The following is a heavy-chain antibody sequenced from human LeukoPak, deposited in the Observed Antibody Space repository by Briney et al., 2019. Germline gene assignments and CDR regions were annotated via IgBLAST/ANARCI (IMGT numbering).Heavy chain of an antibody. CDR2: LYNAGST. Sequence: GGSLRLSCVASGFIVSNNYMSWVRQAPGKGLEWVSVLYNAGSTYYADSVKGRFTISRDNSKNTLYLQMYSLRAEDTAVYYCARDRDNYDFWSGPIDYWGQGTLVTVSS. CDR1: GFIVSNNY. J-gene: IGHJ4*02. D-gene: IGHD3-3*01. CDR3: ARDRDNYDFWSGPIDY. V-gene: IGHV3-53*01.